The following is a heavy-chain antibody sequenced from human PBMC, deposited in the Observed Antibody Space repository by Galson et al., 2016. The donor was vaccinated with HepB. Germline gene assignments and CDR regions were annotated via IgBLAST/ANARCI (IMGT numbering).Heavy chain of an antibody. CDR1: GYTFSNYY. CDR3: ARDGRGTSYLRYFDWLENEEYFQH. CDR2: INPSGGIT. V-gene: IGHV1-46*01. Sequence: SCKASGYTFSNYYVHWVRQAPGQGLEWMGIINPSGGITTYAQKFEGRITMTRDTSTSTVYMELSSLISEDTAVYYCARDGRGTSYLRYFDWLENEEYFQHWGQGTLITVSS. D-gene: IGHD3-9*01. J-gene: IGHJ1*01.